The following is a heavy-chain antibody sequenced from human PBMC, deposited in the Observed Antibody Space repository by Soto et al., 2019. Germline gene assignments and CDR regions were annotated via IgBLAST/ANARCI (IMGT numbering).Heavy chain of an antibody. D-gene: IGHD3-3*01. J-gene: IGHJ4*02. Sequence: GGSLRLSCAASGFSFSSSGMHWVRQGPGKGLEWVAVVSYDGNHKYYADSVKGRFTGSRDNSKDTLYLQMDSLRAEDTAVYYCAKGLWSGYSPFYSWGQGTLVTVS. CDR2: VSYDGNHK. CDR1: GFSFSSSG. CDR3: AKGLWSGYSPFYS. V-gene: IGHV3-30*18.